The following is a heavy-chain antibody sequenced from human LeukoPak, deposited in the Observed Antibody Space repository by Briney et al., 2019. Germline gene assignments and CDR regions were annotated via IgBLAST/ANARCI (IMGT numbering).Heavy chain of an antibody. CDR1: GFTFSSYG. V-gene: IGHV3-33*01. D-gene: IGHD1-26*01. CDR3: ARERGATTLSYYGMDV. Sequence: GRSLRLSCAASGFTFSSYGMHWVRQAPGKGLECVAVIWYDGSNKYYADSVKGRFTISRDNSKNTLYLQMNSLRAEDTAVYYCARERGATTLSYYGMDVSGQGTTVTVSS. J-gene: IGHJ6*02. CDR2: IWYDGSNK.